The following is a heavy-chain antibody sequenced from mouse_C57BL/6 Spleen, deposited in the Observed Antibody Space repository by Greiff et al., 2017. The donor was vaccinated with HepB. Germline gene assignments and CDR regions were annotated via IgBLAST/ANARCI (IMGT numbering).Heavy chain of an antibody. Sequence: QVQLQQPGAELVKPGASVKMSCKASGYTFTSYWITWVKQRPGQGLEWIGDIYPGSGSTNYNEKFKSKATLTVDTSSSTAYMQLSSLTSEDSAVYYCARREIYYGKPLFDYWGQGTTLTVSS. CDR1: GYTFTSYW. CDR2: IYPGSGST. J-gene: IGHJ2*01. D-gene: IGHD2-1*01. CDR3: ARREIYYGKPLFDY. V-gene: IGHV1-55*01.